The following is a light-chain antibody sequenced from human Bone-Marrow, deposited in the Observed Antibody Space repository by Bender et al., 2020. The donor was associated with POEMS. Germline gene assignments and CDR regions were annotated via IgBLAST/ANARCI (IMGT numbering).Light chain of an antibody. Sequence: QFVLTQPPSVSGAPGQRVTISCTGSSSNIGAGLDVHWYQQLPGTAPKLLIYANNNRPSGVPDRFSGSKSGNTASLTISGLQAGDEADYYCCSYADSSTYVVFGGGTKLTVL. CDR3: CSYADSSTYVV. CDR1: SSNIGAGLD. J-gene: IGLJ2*01. CDR2: ANN. V-gene: IGLV1-40*01.